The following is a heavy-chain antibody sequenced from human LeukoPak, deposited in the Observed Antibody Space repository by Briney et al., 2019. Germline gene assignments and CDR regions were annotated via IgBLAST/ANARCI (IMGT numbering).Heavy chain of an antibody. Sequence: SVKVSCKASGGTFSSYAISWVRQAPGQGLEWMGGIIPIFGTANYAQKFQGRVTITADESTSTAYMELSSLRSEDTAVYYCARSIVVVPAATWNYYYYGMDVWGQGTTVTVSS. D-gene: IGHD2-2*01. CDR3: ARSIVVVPAATWNYYYYGMDV. CDR1: GGTFSSYA. CDR2: IIPIFGTA. V-gene: IGHV1-69*13. J-gene: IGHJ6*02.